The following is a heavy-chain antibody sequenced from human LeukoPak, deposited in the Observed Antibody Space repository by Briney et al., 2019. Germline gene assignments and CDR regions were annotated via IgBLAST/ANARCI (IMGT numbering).Heavy chain of an antibody. CDR1: GGTFSSYA. CDR3: ARDSGYAIRRFDY. D-gene: IGHD5-12*01. J-gene: IGHJ4*02. Sequence: SVKVSCKASGGTFSSYAISWVRQVPGQGLEWMGGIIPIFGTANYAQKFQGRVTITADESTSTAYMELSSLRSEDTAVYYCARDSGYAIRRFDYWGQGTLVTVSS. V-gene: IGHV1-69*13. CDR2: IIPIFGTA.